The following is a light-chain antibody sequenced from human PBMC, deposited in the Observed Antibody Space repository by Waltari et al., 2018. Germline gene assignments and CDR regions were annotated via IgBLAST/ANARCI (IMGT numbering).Light chain of an antibody. J-gene: IGLJ1*01. Sequence: SYVLTQPPSVSVAPGETASITCGGDNIGSYSVHLYQQKPGQAPVMVIFYDSDRPSGVPARFAGSNSGNTDTLTITSVEAGDEARYYCQVWHADIDPGVFGTGTEVTVL. CDR2: YDS. CDR3: QVWHADIDPGV. V-gene: IGLV3-21*04. CDR1: NIGSYS.